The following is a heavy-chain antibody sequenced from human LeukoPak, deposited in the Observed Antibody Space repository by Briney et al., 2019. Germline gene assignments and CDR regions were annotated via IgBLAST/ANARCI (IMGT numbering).Heavy chain of an antibody. V-gene: IGHV3-48*03. CDR1: GFTFSNYE. CDR3: ARGRDRVATQIDY. CDR2: ISSSGSTI. Sequence: GGPLRLSCAAPGFTFSNYEMNWVRQAPGKGLEWVSYISSSGSTIYYADSVKGRFTISRDNAKNSLYPQMNSLRAEDTAVYYCARGRDRVATQIDYWGRGTLVTVSS. D-gene: IGHD6-6*01. J-gene: IGHJ4*02.